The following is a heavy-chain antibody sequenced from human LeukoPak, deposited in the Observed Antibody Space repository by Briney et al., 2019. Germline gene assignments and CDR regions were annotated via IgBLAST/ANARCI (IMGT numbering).Heavy chain of an antibody. CDR1: GYTFTSHY. Sequence: ASVKVSCTASGYTFTSHYMHWVRQAPGQGLEWMGIINPSGGSTSYAQKFQGRVTMTRDTSTSTVYMELSSLRSEDTAVYYCATSLGQLVEKDYWGQGTLVTVSS. V-gene: IGHV1-46*01. D-gene: IGHD6-6*01. CDR2: INPSGGST. J-gene: IGHJ4*02. CDR3: ATSLGQLVEKDY.